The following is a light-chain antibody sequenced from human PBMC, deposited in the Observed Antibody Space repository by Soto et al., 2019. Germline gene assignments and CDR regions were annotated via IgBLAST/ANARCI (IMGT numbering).Light chain of an antibody. CDR1: QGISSA. CDR2: DAS. Sequence: AIQLTQSPSSLSASVGDRVTITCRAGQGISSALAWYQQKPGKAPKLLIYDASSLESGVPSRFSGSGSGTDFTLTISSLQHEDFATYYCQQFNNYPSFGQGTKVAIK. V-gene: IGKV1D-13*01. J-gene: IGKJ1*01. CDR3: QQFNNYPS.